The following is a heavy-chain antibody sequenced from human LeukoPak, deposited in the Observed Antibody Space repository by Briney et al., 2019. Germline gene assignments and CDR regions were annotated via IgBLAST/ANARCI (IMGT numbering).Heavy chain of an antibody. D-gene: IGHD1-1*01. Sequence: GGSLRLSCVASRFTFENYAMHWVRQAPGKGLEWVSAISGSGGSTYYADSVKGRFTISRDNSKNTLYLQMNSLRAEDMAVYYCAKTPPTGTLVLLDYWGQGTLVTVSS. V-gene: IGHV3-23*01. CDR1: RFTFENYA. J-gene: IGHJ4*02. CDR2: ISGSGGST. CDR3: AKTPPTGTLVLLDY.